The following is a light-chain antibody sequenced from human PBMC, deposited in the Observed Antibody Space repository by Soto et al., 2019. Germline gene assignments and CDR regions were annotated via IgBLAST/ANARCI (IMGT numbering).Light chain of an antibody. CDR3: QQSYSTPTWT. J-gene: IGKJ1*01. CDR2: AAS. Sequence: DLQMTQSPSTRSASVGDSVTITCRASQTISGWLAWYQQKPGKAPKLLIYAASSLQSGVPSRFSGSGSGTDFTLTISSLQPEDFATYYCQQSYSTPTWTFGQGTKVDIK. V-gene: IGKV1-39*01. CDR1: QTISGW.